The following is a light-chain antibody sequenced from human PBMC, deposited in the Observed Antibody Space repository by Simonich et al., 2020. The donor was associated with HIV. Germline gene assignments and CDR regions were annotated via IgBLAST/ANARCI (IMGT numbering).Light chain of an antibody. Sequence: TVVTQEPSFSVSPGGTVTLTCGLSSGSLSTSYYPTLYQQTPGQAPRTRIYSTNTRSSGVPDRFSGSILGNKAALTITGAQADDESDYYCVLYMGSGISVFGGGTKLTVL. CDR1: SGSLSTSYY. CDR2: STN. J-gene: IGLJ3*02. V-gene: IGLV8-61*01. CDR3: VLYMGSGISV.